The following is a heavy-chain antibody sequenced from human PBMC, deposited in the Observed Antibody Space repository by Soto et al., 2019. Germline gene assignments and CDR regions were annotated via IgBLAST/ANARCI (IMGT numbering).Heavy chain of an antibody. Sequence: QVQLQESGPGLVKPSETLSLSCTVSGGSINNYYWSWIRQPAGKGLEWIGRIYPGGNTNYNSSLKSRGIMSVDTAKNQFSLNLSSVTAADTAVYYCARGPYCGTDCYFSSWGQGTLVIVSS. CDR1: GGSINNYY. CDR3: ARGPYCGTDCYFSS. D-gene: IGHD2-21*02. V-gene: IGHV4-4*07. CDR2: IYPGGNT. J-gene: IGHJ5*02.